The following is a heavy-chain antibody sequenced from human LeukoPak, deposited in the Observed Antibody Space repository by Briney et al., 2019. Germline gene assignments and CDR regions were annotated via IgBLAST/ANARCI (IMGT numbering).Heavy chain of an antibody. CDR3: AKDTGQLGIREVFDV. V-gene: IGHV3-23*01. Sequence: AGSLTLSCAASGFTFSNYSMTWVSQAPGEGLEWVSSVSSSGGSTYHAASVRGRFTISRENSMNTVYLQMDSLRAEDTAVYYCAKDTGQLGIREVFDVWGQGTMVTVSS. CDR1: GFTFSNYS. D-gene: IGHD7-27*01. CDR2: VSSSGGST. J-gene: IGHJ3*01.